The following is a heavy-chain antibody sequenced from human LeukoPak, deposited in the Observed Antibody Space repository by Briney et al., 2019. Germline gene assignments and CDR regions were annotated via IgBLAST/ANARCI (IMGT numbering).Heavy chain of an antibody. J-gene: IGHJ5*02. CDR3: ARVTGMRYCSSTSCYFWFDP. D-gene: IGHD2-2*01. CDR2: IYYSGST. Sequence: SETLSLTCTVSGGSISSYYWSWIRQPPGKGLEWIGYIYYSGSTKYNPSLKSRVTISVDTSKNQFSLKLSSVTAADTAVYYCARVTGMRYCSSTSCYFWFDPWGQGTLVTVSS. V-gene: IGHV4-59*01. CDR1: GGSISSYY.